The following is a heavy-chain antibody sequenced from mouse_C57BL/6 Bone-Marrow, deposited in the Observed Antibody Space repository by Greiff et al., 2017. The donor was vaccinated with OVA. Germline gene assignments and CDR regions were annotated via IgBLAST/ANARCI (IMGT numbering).Heavy chain of an antibody. J-gene: IGHJ2*01. CDR3: ATENFDY. CDR2: IDPSDSYT. CDR1: GYTFTSYW. V-gene: IGHV1-69*01. Sequence: VQLQQPGAELVMPGASVKLSCKASGYTFTSYWMHWVKQRPGQGLEWIGEIDPSDSYTNYNQKFKGKSTLTVDKSSSTAYMQLSSLTSEDSAVYICATENFDYWGHSTTLTVSS.